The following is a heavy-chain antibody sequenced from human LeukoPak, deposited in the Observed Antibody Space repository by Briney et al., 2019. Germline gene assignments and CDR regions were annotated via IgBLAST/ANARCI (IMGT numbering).Heavy chain of an antibody. V-gene: IGHV1-24*01. CDR1: GYTLTELS. CDR3: VRDGEGAAISVNYWFDP. CDR2: FDPEDGET. Sequence: ASVKVSCKVSGYTLTELSIHWVRQAPGKGLEWMGGFDPEDGETIYAQKFQGRVTMTRDTSISTAYMELRGLRSEDTAVYYCVRDGEGAAISVNYWFDPWGQGTLVTVSS. J-gene: IGHJ5*02. D-gene: IGHD2-2*02.